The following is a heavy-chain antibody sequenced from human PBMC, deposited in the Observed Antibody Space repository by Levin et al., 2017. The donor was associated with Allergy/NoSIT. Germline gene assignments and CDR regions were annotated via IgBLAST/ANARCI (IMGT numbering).Heavy chain of an antibody. Sequence: PSETLSLTCIVSGGSISGYFWSWIRQPPGKQLEWIGHVYYSGNTNYNPSLKSRVTIPVDTSKNRFSLKLSSVTAADTATYYCARDRTIPAAGNDFYYYGMDVWGQGTTVTVSS. CDR3: ARDRTIPAAGNDFYYYGMDV. V-gene: IGHV4-59*01. CDR2: VYYSGNT. J-gene: IGHJ6*02. D-gene: IGHD6-13*01. CDR1: GGSISGYF.